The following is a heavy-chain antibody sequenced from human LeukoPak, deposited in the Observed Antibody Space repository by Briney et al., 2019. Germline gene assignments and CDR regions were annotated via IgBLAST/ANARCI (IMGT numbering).Heavy chain of an antibody. J-gene: IGHJ4*02. V-gene: IGHV4-39*01. Sequence: KPSETLSLTCTVSGGSISSSSYYWGRIRQPPGKGLEWIGSIYYSGSTYYNPSLKSRVTISVDTSKNQFSLKLSSVTAADTAVYYCAPLLREIAAAGTGYYFDYWGQGTLVTVSS. CDR1: GGSISSSSYY. CDR3: APLLREIAAAGTGYYFDY. CDR2: IYYSGST. D-gene: IGHD6-13*01.